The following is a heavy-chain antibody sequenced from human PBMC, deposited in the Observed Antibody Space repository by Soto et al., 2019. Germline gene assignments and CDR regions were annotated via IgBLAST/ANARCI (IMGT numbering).Heavy chain of an antibody. CDR2: TRNKANSYTT. J-gene: IGHJ4*02. V-gene: IGHV3-72*01. CDR3: ARDRLGFFDY. CDR1: GFTFSDHY. D-gene: IGHD7-27*01. Sequence: GSLRLSCAASGFTFSDHYMDWVRQAPGKGLEWVGRTRNKANSYTTEYAASVKGRFTISRDDSKNSLYLQMNSLKTEDTAVYYCARDRLGFFDYWGQGTLVTVSS.